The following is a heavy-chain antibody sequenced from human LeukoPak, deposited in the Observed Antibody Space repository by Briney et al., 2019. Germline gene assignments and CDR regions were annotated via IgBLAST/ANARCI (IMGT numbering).Heavy chain of an antibody. Sequence: GGSLRLSCAASGFTFSSYGMHWVRQAPGKGLEWVAVISYDGSNEYYADSVKGRFTISRDNSKNTVSLQMNSLRAEDTALYYCARDLDWGAFDAWGQGTLVTVSS. CDR2: ISYDGSNE. J-gene: IGHJ5*02. D-gene: IGHD3-9*01. CDR3: ARDLDWGAFDA. CDR1: GFTFSSYG. V-gene: IGHV3-30*03.